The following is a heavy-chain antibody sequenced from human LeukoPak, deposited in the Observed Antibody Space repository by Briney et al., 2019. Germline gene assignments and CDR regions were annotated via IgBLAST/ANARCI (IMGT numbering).Heavy chain of an antibody. Sequence: SVTPSLTCTVSGGFISSYYWSWIRQPPGKGLEWIGYIYYSGSTTYNPSLKSRVIISVDTSKNQFALKLTSVTAADTAVYYCARRGAARRYDGMDVWGQGTTVTVSS. CDR3: ARRGAARRYDGMDV. V-gene: IGHV4-59*08. CDR2: IYYSGST. J-gene: IGHJ6*02. D-gene: IGHD6-6*01. CDR1: GGFISSYY.